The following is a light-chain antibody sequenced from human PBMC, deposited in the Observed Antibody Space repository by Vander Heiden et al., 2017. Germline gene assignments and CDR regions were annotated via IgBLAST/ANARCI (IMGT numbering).Light chain of an antibody. CDR3: SSYASSNTWV. Sequence: QSALTQPASVSGSPGQSITISCTGTSSDVGGYNYVSWYQQHPGQAPKLMIYDVSNRPSGVSDRFSGSKSGNTASLTISGLQAEDGADYYCSSYASSNTWVFGGGTKLTVL. CDR1: SSDVGGYNY. V-gene: IGLV2-14*03. J-gene: IGLJ3*02. CDR2: DVS.